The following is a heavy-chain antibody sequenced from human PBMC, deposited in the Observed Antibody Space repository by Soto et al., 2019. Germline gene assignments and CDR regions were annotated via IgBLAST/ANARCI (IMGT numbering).Heavy chain of an antibody. V-gene: IGHV4-34*01. CDR2: INHSGST. Sequence: QVQLQQWGAGLLKPSETLSLTCAVYGGSFSGYYWSWIRQPPGKGLEWIGEINHSGSTNYNPSLNSRVTISVDTSKNQFSLKLSSVTAADTAVYYCARIVWGAAFDIWGQGTMVTVSS. D-gene: IGHD3-16*01. J-gene: IGHJ3*02. CDR1: GGSFSGYY. CDR3: ARIVWGAAFDI.